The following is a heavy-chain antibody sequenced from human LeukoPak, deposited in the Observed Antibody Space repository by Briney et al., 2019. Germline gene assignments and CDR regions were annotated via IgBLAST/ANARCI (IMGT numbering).Heavy chain of an antibody. CDR1: GGSISSSSYY. J-gene: IGHJ3*02. V-gene: IGHV4-39*07. CDR2: IYYSGST. D-gene: IGHD3-10*01. CDR3: ARDTIPQSESVLAFDI. Sequence: SETLSLTCTVSGGSISSSSYYWGWIRQPPGKGLEWIGSIYYSGSTNYNPSLKSRVTISVDTSKNQFSLKLSSVTAADTAVYYCARDTIPQSESVLAFDIWGQGTMVTVSS.